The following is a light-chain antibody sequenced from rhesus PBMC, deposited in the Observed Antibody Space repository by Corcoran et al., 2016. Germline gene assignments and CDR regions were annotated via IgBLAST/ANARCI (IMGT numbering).Light chain of an antibody. CDR2: KAS. V-gene: IGKV1-22*01. CDR3: LQYASSPLT. J-gene: IGKJ4*01. CDR1: QGISSG. Sequence: DIQMTQSPSSMSASVGDKVTITCRASQGISSGLAWYQQKPGKAPKALIYKASSLKSGAPSRSSGRGSGTDFTLTISSLRPEDFATYNCLQYASSPLTFGGGTKVELK.